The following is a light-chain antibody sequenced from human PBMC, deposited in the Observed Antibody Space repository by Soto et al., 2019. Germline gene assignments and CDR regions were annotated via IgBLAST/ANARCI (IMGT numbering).Light chain of an antibody. V-gene: IGKV1-12*01. CDR2: TGS. Sequence: DIQMTQSPSTLSASVGDRVAITCRASQTITRWMDWYQQKPGKAPNLLIYTGSSLQSGVPSRFSGSGSGTDFTLTINSLQPEDFATYYCQQAASFPITFGQGTRLEIK. CDR1: QTITRW. J-gene: IGKJ5*01. CDR3: QQAASFPIT.